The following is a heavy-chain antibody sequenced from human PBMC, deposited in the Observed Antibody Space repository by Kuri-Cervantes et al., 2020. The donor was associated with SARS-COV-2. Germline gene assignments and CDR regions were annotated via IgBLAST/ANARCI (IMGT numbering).Heavy chain of an antibody. CDR1: GYTFTSYG. Sequence: ASVKVSCKASGYTFTSYGINWVRQATGQGLEWMGWMNPNSGNAGYAQKLQGRVTMTTDTSTSTAYMELRSLRSDDTAVYYCARDFTVIIPKYNWFDPWGQGTLVTVSS. J-gene: IGHJ5*02. V-gene: IGHV1-8*01. D-gene: IGHD3-3*01. CDR3: ARDFTVIIPKYNWFDP. CDR2: MNPNSGNA.